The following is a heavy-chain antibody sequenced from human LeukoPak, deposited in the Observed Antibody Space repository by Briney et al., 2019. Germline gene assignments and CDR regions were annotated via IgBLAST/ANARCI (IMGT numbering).Heavy chain of an antibody. CDR1: GGSVSSNY. V-gene: IGHV4-59*08. CDR2: ISSRGST. D-gene: IGHD2-8*01. Sequence: SETLSLTCTVSGGSVSSNYRSWIRQPPGKGLEWIGYISSRGSTTYSPSLKSRVTLSLDTSKNQFSLKLSSVSAADTAVYFCTSLYANSFDYWGQGTQVTVSS. J-gene: IGHJ4*02. CDR3: TSLYANSFDY.